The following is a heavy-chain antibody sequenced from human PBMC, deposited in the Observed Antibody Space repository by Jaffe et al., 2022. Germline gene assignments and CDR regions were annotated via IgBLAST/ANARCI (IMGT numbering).Heavy chain of an antibody. J-gene: IGHJ4*02. Sequence: EVQLLESGGGLVQPGGSLRLSCAASGFTFSSYAMSWVRQAPGKGLEWVSAISGSGGSTYYADSVKGRFTISRDNSKNTLYLQMNSLRAEDTAVYYCAKDLALLWFRELFPAAGDYWGQGTLVTVSS. V-gene: IGHV3-23*01. CDR1: GFTFSSYA. CDR2: ISGSGGST. CDR3: AKDLALLWFRELFPAAGDY. D-gene: IGHD3-10*01.